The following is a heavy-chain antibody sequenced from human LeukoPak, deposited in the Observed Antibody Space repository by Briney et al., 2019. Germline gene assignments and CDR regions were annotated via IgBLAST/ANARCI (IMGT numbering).Heavy chain of an antibody. CDR3: ARVKTVRGINWFDP. CDR2: IYYSGST. CDR1: GGSISSGGYY. J-gene: IGHJ5*02. V-gene: IGHV4-31*03. Sequence: PSETLSLTCTVSGGSISSGGYYWSWIRQHPGKGLEWIGYIYYSGSTYYNPSLKSRVTISVDTSKNQFSLKLSSVTAADTAVYYCARVKTVRGINWFDPWGQGTLVTVSS. D-gene: IGHD3-10*01.